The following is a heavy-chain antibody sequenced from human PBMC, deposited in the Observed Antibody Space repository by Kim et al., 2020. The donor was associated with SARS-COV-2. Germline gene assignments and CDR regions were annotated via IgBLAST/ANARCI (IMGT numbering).Heavy chain of an antibody. D-gene: IGHD5-18*01. CDR3: ARAIDSYGIHAFDI. Sequence: AESGKGRFTSSKDNSKTTLYLKMNSLRAEDTAVYYCARAIDSYGIHAFDIWGQGTMVTVSS. V-gene: IGHV3-33*01. J-gene: IGHJ3*02.